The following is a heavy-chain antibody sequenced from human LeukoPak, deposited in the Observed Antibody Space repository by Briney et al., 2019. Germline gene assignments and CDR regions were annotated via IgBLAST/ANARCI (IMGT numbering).Heavy chain of an antibody. V-gene: IGHV1-2*02. CDR3: AREKTTRGSYLDY. CDR1: GYTFTGYY. CDR2: INPNSGGT. J-gene: IGHJ4*02. Sequence: GASVKVSCKASGYTFTGYYMHWVRQAPGQGLEWMGWINPNSGGTNYAQKFQGRVTMTRDTSISTAYMELSRLRSDDTAVYYCAREKTTRGSYLDYWGQGTLVTVSS. D-gene: IGHD1-1*01.